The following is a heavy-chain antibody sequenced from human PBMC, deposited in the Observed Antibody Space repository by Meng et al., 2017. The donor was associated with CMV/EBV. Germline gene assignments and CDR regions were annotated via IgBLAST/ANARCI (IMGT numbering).Heavy chain of an antibody. Sequence: QVRLVQSGAEVKKPGAPVKVSCKASGYTFTSYYMHWVRQAPGQGLEWMGIINPSGGSTSYAQKFQGRVTMARDTSTSTVYMELSSLRSEDTAVYYCALAEYSSSLFDYWGQGTLVTVSS. V-gene: IGHV1-46*01. J-gene: IGHJ4*02. CDR3: ALAEYSSSLFDY. CDR1: GYTFTSYY. CDR2: INPSGGST. D-gene: IGHD6-13*01.